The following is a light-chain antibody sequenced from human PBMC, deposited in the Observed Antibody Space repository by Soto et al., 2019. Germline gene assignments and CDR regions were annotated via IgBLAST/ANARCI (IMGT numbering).Light chain of an antibody. J-gene: IGKJ1*01. V-gene: IGKV3-20*01. CDR1: QTVSSSF. CDR3: QQYGSSPGT. Sequence: EIVLTQSPGTLSLSPGEGATLSCRASQTVSSSFLAWYQQKAGQAPRLLIYGASSRATGIPDRFSGSGSGTDFTFTITRLEPEDFAVYYCQQYGSSPGTFGQGTKVEIK. CDR2: GAS.